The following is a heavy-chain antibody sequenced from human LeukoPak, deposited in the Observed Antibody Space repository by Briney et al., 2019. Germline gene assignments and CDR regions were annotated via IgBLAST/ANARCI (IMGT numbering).Heavy chain of an antibody. CDR3: ARNPPRYFN. V-gene: IGHV3-7*05. CDR2: IQQDGSEK. Sequence: QPGGSLRLSCAASGFTFSSYWMIWVRQAPGKGLGGVANIQQDGSEKYYVDSVRGRFTISRHKAKNSLYLQMNSLRAEDTAVYYCARNPPRYFNWGQGTLVTVSS. D-gene: IGHD1-26*01. CDR1: GFTFSSYW. J-gene: IGHJ4*02.